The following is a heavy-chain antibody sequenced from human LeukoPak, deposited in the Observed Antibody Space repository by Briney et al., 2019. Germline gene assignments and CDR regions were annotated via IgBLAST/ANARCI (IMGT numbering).Heavy chain of an antibody. J-gene: IGHJ4*02. CDR3: ARDSSGCVDY. CDR1: GFTFSRIA. CDR2: IWNDGSNK. D-gene: IGHD3-22*01. V-gene: IGHV3-33*01. Sequence: GGSLRLSCATSGFTFSRIAMHWVRQAPGKGLEWVAVIWNDGSNKYYADSVKGRFTISRDNSKNTPYLQMNSLRAEDTAVYYCARDSSGCVDYWGQGALVTVSS.